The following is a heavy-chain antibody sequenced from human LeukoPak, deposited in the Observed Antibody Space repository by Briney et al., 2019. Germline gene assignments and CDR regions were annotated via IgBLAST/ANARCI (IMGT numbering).Heavy chain of an antibody. CDR3: ARDRDWGYVDY. V-gene: IGHV4-34*01. CDR2: INHSGST. Sequence: SETLSLTCAVYGGSFSGYYWSWIRQPPGKGLEWIGEINHSGSTNYNPSLKSRVTISVDTSKNQFSLKLSSVTAADTAVYYCARDRDWGYVDYWGQGTLVTVSS. CDR1: GGSFSGYY. D-gene: IGHD7-27*01. J-gene: IGHJ4*02.